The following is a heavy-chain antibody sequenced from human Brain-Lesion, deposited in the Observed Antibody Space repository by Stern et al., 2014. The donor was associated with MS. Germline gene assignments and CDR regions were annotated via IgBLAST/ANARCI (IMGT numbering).Heavy chain of an antibody. CDR3: ARDQRGITIFGVVTDYYYLGMDV. CDR1: GYIFTGYY. V-gene: IGHV1-2*02. J-gene: IGHJ6*02. Sequence: QVQLVESGAEVKKPGASVKVSCKTSGYIFTGYYIHWVRQAPGQGLERMEWINPNTGGTKYAQKFQGRVTMSRDTSISTAYVELSSLTSDDTAVYYCARDQRGITIFGVVTDYYYLGMDVWGQGTTVTVSS. CDR2: INPNTGGT. D-gene: IGHD3-3*01.